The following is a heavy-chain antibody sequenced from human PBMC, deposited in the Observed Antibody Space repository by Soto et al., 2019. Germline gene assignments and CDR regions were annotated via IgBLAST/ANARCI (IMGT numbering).Heavy chain of an antibody. CDR3: ARGGNYGPFEF. CDR1: GGSFSGYY. J-gene: IGHJ4*02. V-gene: IGHV4-34*01. CDR2: INHTGST. D-gene: IGHD4-17*01. Sequence: QVQLQQWGAGLLKPSETLSLTCAVDGGSFSGYYWCWIRQPPGKGLEWIGEINHTGSTKFNPSLKSRVTISVDTSKNQFSLKLTSVTAADTAVYSCARGGNYGPFEFWGQGTLVTVSS.